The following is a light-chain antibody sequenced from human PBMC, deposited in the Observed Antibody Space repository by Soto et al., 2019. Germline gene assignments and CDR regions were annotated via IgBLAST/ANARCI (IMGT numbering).Light chain of an antibody. CDR2: DVR. Sequence: QSVLTQPRSVSGSPGQSVTISCTGTNSDVGGYNYVSWYQQHPGKAPKLMIYDVRKRPSGVPDRFSGSKSDNTASLTISGLQAEDEADYYCCSYAGSSTHYVFGTGTKVTV. V-gene: IGLV2-11*01. CDR1: NSDVGGYNY. J-gene: IGLJ1*01. CDR3: CSYAGSSTHYV.